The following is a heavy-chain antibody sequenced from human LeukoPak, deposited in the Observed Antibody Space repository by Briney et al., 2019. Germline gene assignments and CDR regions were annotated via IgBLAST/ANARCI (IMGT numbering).Heavy chain of an antibody. V-gene: IGHV3-23*01. D-gene: IGHD6-6*01. CDR3: AKFDSSSFYFDY. J-gene: IGHJ4*02. CDR1: GFTFSSYA. Sequence: PGGSLRLSCAASGFTFSSYAMSWVRQAPGKGLEWVSAISGSGGSTYYADSVKGRSTISRDNSKNTLYLQMNSLRAEDTAVYYCAKFDSSSFYFDYWGQGTLVTASS. CDR2: ISGSGGST.